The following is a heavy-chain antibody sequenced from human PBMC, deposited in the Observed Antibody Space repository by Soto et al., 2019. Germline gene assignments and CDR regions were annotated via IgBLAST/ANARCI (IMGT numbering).Heavy chain of an antibody. CDR1: GYTFTSYA. CDR2: INAGNGNT. V-gene: IGHV1-3*01. Sequence: ASVKVSCKASGYTFTSYAIHWVRQAPGQRLEWMGWINAGNGNTKYSQKFQGRVTITRDTSASTAYMELSSLRSEDTAVYYCARAVITIFGVVNWALDYWGQGTLVTVSS. J-gene: IGHJ4*02. CDR3: ARAVITIFGVVNWALDY. D-gene: IGHD3-3*01.